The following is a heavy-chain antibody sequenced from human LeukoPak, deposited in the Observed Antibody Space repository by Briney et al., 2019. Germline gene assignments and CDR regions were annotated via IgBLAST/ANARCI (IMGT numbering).Heavy chain of an antibody. V-gene: IGHV3-23*01. CDR1: EFTFSSYA. J-gene: IGHJ4*02. CDR3: AKCGNSGCHLIDY. Sequence: PGGSLRLSCAASEFTFSSYAMQWVRQAPGKGLEWVSGITVSGGTTYYTDSVKGRFTISRDNSKSTLYLQMDSLRAEDTAVYYCAKCGNSGCHLIDYWGQGTLVTVSS. CDR2: ITVSGGTT. D-gene: IGHD5-12*01.